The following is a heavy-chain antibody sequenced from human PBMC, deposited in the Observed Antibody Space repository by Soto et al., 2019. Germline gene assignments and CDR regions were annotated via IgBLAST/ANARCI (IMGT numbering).Heavy chain of an antibody. CDR2: SYYSGST. CDR1: GGSINFYY. D-gene: IGHD2-21*02. V-gene: IGHV4-59*08. Sequence: SETLSLTCSVSGGSINFYYWNWIRQPPGKGLEWIGHSYYSGSTYYNPSLKSRVTVSVDTSKNQFSLKLSSVTAADTAVYYCARHPSDFWFDPWGQGTLVTVSS. J-gene: IGHJ5*02. CDR3: ARHPSDFWFDP.